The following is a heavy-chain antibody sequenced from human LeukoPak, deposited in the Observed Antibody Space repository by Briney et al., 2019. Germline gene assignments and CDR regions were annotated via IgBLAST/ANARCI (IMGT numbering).Heavy chain of an antibody. Sequence: GGSLRLSCAASEFTYSDYYMSWVRQAPGKGLEWVSAISGSGGSTYYADSVKGRFTISRDNSKNTLSLQMNSLRAEDTAIYYCAKHPYEGYCSGGSCWNNWFDPWGQGTLVTVSS. D-gene: IGHD2-15*01. CDR1: EFTYSDYY. CDR3: AKHPYEGYCSGGSCWNNWFDP. J-gene: IGHJ5*02. CDR2: ISGSGGST. V-gene: IGHV3-23*01.